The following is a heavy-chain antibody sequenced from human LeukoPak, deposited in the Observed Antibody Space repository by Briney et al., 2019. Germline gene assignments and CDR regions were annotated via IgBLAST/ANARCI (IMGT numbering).Heavy chain of an antibody. J-gene: IGHJ5*02. CDR3: ARHVAAAGPRAWFDP. CDR1: GGSISSSSYY. D-gene: IGHD6-13*01. CDR2: IYYSGST. V-gene: IGHV4-39*01. Sequence: SETLSLTCTVSGGSISSSSYYWGWIRQPPGKGLEGIGSIYYSGSTYYNPSLKSRVTISVDTSKNQFSLKLSSVTAADTAVYYCARHVAAAGPRAWFDPWGQGTLVTVSS.